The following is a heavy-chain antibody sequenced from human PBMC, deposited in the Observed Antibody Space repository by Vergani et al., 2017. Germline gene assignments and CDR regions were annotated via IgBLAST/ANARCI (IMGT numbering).Heavy chain of an antibody. D-gene: IGHD3-10*01. CDR3: ARRTTMVRGVLEIARYYFDY. CDR2: IYYSGST. J-gene: IGHJ4*02. Sequence: QLQLQESGPGLVKPSETLSLTCTVSGGSISSSSYYWGWIRQPPGKGLECIGSIYYSGSTYDNPSLKSRVTISVDTSKNQFSLKLSSVTAADTAVYYCARRTTMVRGVLEIARYYFDYWGQGTLVTVSS. CDR1: GGSISSSSYY. V-gene: IGHV4-39*01.